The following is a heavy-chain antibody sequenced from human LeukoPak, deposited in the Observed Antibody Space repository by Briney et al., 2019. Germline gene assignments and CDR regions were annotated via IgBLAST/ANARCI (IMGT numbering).Heavy chain of an antibody. CDR1: GDSISTSSYY. J-gene: IGHJ4*02. D-gene: IGHD3-10*01. V-gene: IGHV4-39*01. Sequence: PSETLSLTCSVSGDSISTSSYYWGWIRQPPGKGRKWIGTIYYSGSTYYNPSLTSRVTISVDTSKNQFSLKLSSVTAADTAVYYCARGRGVLLFDYWGQGTLVTVSS. CDR3: ARGRGVLLFDY. CDR2: IYYSGST.